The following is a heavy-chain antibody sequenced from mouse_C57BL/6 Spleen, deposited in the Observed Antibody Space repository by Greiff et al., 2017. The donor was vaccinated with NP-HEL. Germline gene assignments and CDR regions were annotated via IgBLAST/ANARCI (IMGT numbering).Heavy chain of an antibody. Sequence: VQLQQSGAELVRPGASVKLSCTASGFNIKDDYMHWVKQRTEQGLEWIGWIDPENGDTEYASKFQGKATITADTSSNTAYLQLRSLTSEDAAVDDYTTDCYGRPLYAMDYWGQGTSVTVSS. J-gene: IGHJ4*01. D-gene: IGHD1-1*01. CDR2: IDPENGDT. CDR1: GFNIKDDY. V-gene: IGHV14-4*01. CDR3: TTDCYGRPLYAMDY.